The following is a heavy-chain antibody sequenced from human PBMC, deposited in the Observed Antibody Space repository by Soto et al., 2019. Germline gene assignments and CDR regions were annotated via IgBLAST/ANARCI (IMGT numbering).Heavy chain of an antibody. V-gene: IGHV4-59*01. CDR1: GDSISNYY. J-gene: IGHJ4*02. CDR2: IYYSGST. Sequence: SETLSLTCTVSGDSISNYYCSWIRQSPGKGLEWIGYIYYSGSTNYNPSLKSRVTISIDKSKNQFSLKLTSVTAADTAVYYCAKANSGYGFFAHWGPGTLVTVSS. D-gene: IGHD5-12*01. CDR3: AKANSGYGFFAH.